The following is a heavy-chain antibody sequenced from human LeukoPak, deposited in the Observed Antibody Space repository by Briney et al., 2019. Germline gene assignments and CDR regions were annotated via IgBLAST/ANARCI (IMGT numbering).Heavy chain of an antibody. J-gene: IGHJ4*02. V-gene: IGHV3-9*01. CDR1: GFTFSGYA. CDR3: AKDSEIAAAGLNFDY. CDR2: ISWNSGSI. Sequence: GGSLRLSCAASGFTFSGYALRWFRQAPGKGLEWFSGISWNSGSIGYADSVKGRLTISRDNAKNSLYLQMNSLRAEDTALYYCAKDSEIAAAGLNFDYWGQGTLVTVFS. D-gene: IGHD6-13*01.